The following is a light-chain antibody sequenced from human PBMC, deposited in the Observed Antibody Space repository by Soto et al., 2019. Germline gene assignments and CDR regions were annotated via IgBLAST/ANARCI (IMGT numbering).Light chain of an antibody. CDR1: QSLDTD. Sequence: ETVLTQSPVTLSLSPGERVTLSCRASQSLDTDLVWYQQKPGQAPRLLIYDASNRAAGIPARFSGSGSGTDFTLTISSLEPEDSAFYFCQQRDSWPLTFGGGTKVEI. CDR3: QQRDSWPLT. V-gene: IGKV3-11*01. J-gene: IGKJ4*01. CDR2: DAS.